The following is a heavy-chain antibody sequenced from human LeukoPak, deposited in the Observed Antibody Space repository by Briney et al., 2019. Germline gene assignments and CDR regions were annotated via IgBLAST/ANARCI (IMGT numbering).Heavy chain of an antibody. Sequence: ASVTVSCKASGYTFTSYGISWVRQAPGQGLEWMGWISAYNGNTNYAQKLQGRVTMTTDTSTSTAYMELRSLRSDDTAVYYCARDLIVYSGSYKHGDYWGQGTLVTVPS. CDR2: ISAYNGNT. V-gene: IGHV1-18*01. J-gene: IGHJ4*02. CDR3: ARDLIVYSGSYKHGDY. D-gene: IGHD1-26*01. CDR1: GYTFTSYG.